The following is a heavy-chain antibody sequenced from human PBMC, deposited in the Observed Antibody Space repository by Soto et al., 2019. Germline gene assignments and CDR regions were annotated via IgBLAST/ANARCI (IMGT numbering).Heavy chain of an antibody. D-gene: IGHD4-17*01. V-gene: IGHV3-23*01. J-gene: IGHJ5*02. CDR3: AKDPNYGDYMAWFDP. CDR1: GFTFSSYA. CDR2: ISGSGGST. Sequence: PGGSLRLSCAASGFTFSSYAMSWVRQAPGKGLEWVSAISGSGGSTYYADSVKGRFTISRDNSKNTLYLQMNSLRAEDTAVYYCAKDPNYGDYMAWFDPWGQGTLVTVSS.